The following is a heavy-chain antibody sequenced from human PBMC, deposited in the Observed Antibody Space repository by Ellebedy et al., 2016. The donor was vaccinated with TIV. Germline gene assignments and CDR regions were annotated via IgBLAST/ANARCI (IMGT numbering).Heavy chain of an antibody. CDR2: IYQDGSDQ. Sequence: GGSLRLSCAASGFSFRSYWMSWVRQAPGKGLEWVANIYQDGSDQYYADSAKGRFTISRDNANKSLFLQMNSLRVDDTAVYYCARRGSYGDYAVQVNSWFDTWGQGTLVSVSS. CDR3: ARRGSYGDYAVQVNSWFDT. J-gene: IGHJ5*02. V-gene: IGHV3-7*01. CDR1: GFSFRSYW. D-gene: IGHD4-17*01.